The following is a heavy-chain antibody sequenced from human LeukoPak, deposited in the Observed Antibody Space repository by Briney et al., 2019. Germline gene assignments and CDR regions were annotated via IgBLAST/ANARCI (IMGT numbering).Heavy chain of an antibody. Sequence: GSSVNVSCKSSGSSFTSCGISWVRQPPGPGQERMGWSSTYNGNTNYAQKLQSRVTMTTDTSTITAYMELRSLRSDDTAVYYCARALLRGLPLLYDAFDIWGQGTMVTVSS. V-gene: IGHV1-18*01. CDR2: SSTYNGNT. CDR3: ARALLRGLPLLYDAFDI. D-gene: IGHD2-15*01. J-gene: IGHJ3*02. CDR1: GSSFTSCG.